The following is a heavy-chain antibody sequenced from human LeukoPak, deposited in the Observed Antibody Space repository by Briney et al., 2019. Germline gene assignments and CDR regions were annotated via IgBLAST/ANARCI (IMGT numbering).Heavy chain of an antibody. CDR3: ARPSLPWYSSSWLGY. V-gene: IGHV4-38-2*02. CDR2: INHSGST. Sequence: SETLSLTCTVSGFSVSSGYYWGWIRQPPGKGLEWIGSINHSGSTYYNPSLKSRVSISVDTSKNQFSLKLSSVTAADTAVYYCARPSLPWYSSSWLGYWGQGTLVTVSS. J-gene: IGHJ4*02. D-gene: IGHD6-13*01. CDR1: GFSVSSGYY.